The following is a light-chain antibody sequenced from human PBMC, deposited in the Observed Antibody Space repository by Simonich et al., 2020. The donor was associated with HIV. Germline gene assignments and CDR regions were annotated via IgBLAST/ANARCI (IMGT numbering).Light chain of an antibody. CDR3: QQYNNWPSPFT. CDR2: GAS. V-gene: IGKV3D-15*01. Sequence: EIVMTQSPATLSVSPGERATLSFRASQNVASNLAWYQQKPVQAPRLLIYGASSRATGIPDRFSGSGFGTEFTLTISSMQSEDFAVYYCQQYNNWPSPFTFGPGTKVDIK. CDR1: QNVASN. J-gene: IGKJ3*01.